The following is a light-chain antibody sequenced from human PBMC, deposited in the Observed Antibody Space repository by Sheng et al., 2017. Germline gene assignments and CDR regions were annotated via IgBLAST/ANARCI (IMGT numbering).Light chain of an antibody. V-gene: IGKV1-16*01. J-gene: IGKJ2*01. CDR2: KAS. CDR3: QQYYNTPYT. CDR1: QGIGNS. Sequence: DIQMTQSPSSMSASVGDRVTITCRASQGIGNSLAWFQQKPGKAPKLLIYKASSLESGVPSRFSGSGSGTEFTLTISSLQPDDFATYYCQQYYNTPYTFGQGTTLEI.